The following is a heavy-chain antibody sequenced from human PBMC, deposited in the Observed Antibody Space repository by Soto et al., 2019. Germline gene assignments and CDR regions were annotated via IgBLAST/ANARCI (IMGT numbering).Heavy chain of an antibody. CDR3: ARVDPYRSGGYYYGMDV. D-gene: IGHD6-19*01. V-gene: IGHV6-1*01. Sequence: PSQTLSLTCAISGDSVSSNSAAWNWIRQSPSRGLEWLGRTYYRSKWYNDYAVSVKSRITINPDTSKNQFSLQLNSVTPEDTAVYYCARVDPYRSGGYYYGMDVWGQGTTVTVSS. J-gene: IGHJ6*02. CDR1: GDSVSSNSAA. CDR2: TYYRSKWYN.